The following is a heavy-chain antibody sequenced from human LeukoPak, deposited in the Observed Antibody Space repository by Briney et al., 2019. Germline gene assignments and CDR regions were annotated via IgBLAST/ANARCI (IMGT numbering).Heavy chain of an antibody. Sequence: SETLSLTCTVSGGSISSRSYYWGWIRQPPGKGLEWLGSIYDSGGTYYNPSLKSRVAISVDTSKNQFSLRLSSVTAADTAVYYCARHVDVEINPFGDYLIDYWGQGTLVTVSS. CDR2: IYDSGGT. CDR3: ARHVDVEINPFGDYLIDY. CDR1: GGSISSRSYY. J-gene: IGHJ4*02. V-gene: IGHV4-39*01. D-gene: IGHD4-17*01.